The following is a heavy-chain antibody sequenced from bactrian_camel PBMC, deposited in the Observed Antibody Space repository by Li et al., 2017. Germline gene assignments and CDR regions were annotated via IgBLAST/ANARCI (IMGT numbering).Heavy chain of an antibody. CDR1: GDTLSSYC. CDR3: VRGGSSWFNG. D-gene: IGHD6*01. J-gene: IGHJ4*01. Sequence: VQLVESGGGSVQAGGSLRLSCTGSGDTLSSYCMAWFRQAPGKEREGVAGLYTGGSSTYYADSVKGRFTISRDNTKNTVYLQMNSLASDDTALYYCVRGGSSWFNGWGQGTQVTVS. CDR2: LYTGGSST. V-gene: IGHV3S1*01.